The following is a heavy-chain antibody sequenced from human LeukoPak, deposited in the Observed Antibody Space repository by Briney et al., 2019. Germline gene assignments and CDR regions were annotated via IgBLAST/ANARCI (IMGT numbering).Heavy chain of an antibody. J-gene: IGHJ4*02. V-gene: IGHV4-34*01. D-gene: IGHD2-8*02. CDR3: ARGGATPMVLVV. CDR1: GGSFSNKY. CDR2: INHSGRT. Sequence: PSETLSLTCAVYGGSFSNKYWSWIRQSPGKGLEWIGEINHSGRTNYNPSLKSRVAISIDTSKNQFSLHLTSVTAADTAMYYCARGGATPMVLVVWGQGTLVTVSS.